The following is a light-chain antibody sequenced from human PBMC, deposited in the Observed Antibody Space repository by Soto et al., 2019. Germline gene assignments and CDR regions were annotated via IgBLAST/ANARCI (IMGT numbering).Light chain of an antibody. CDR2: GNN. Sequence: QSVLTQPPSASGTLGQRVTISCSGSSSNIGSNTVNWYQQLPGTAPKLLIYGNNERPSGVPDRFSGSKSGTSGSLAISGLQSEDEADYYCASWDDTLNVAVFGGGTQLTVL. CDR1: SSNIGSNT. CDR3: ASWDDTLNVAV. V-gene: IGLV1-44*01. J-gene: IGLJ7*01.